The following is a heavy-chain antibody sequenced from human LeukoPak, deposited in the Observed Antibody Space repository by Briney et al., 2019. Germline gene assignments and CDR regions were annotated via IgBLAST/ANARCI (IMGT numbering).Heavy chain of an antibody. J-gene: IGHJ4*02. D-gene: IGHD6-6*01. CDR1: GFTFSSDW. Sequence: GGSLRLSCAASGFTFSSDWMHWVRQAPGKGLVWVSRINEDGSTTNYADSVKGRSTIFRDNAKNTLYLQMNSLRAEDTAVYYCARSRIAARPGDYWGQGTLVTVSS. V-gene: IGHV3-74*01. CDR2: INEDGSTT. CDR3: ARSRIAARPGDY.